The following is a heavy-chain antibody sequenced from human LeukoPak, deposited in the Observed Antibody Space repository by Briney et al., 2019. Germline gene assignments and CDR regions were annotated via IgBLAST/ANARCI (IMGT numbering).Heavy chain of an antibody. D-gene: IGHD1-7*01. J-gene: IGHJ4*02. CDR2: IKSDGKT. Sequence: PGGSLRLSCAASGFTFSSYWMHWVRQAPGKGLVWVSRIKSDGKTNYADSVKGRFTISRDNAKNTVSLQMNSLRAEDTGVYYCVSYNWNYPDYWGQGTLVTVSS. CDR3: VSYNWNYPDY. CDR1: GFTFSSYW. V-gene: IGHV3-74*01.